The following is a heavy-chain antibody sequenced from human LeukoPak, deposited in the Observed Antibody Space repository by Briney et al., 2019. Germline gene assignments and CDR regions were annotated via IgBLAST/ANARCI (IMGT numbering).Heavy chain of an antibody. CDR3: AREEVGASPGGY. CDR1: GGSFSGYY. Sequence: PSETLSLTCAVYGGSFSGYYWSWIRQPPGKGLEWIGYIYYSGISNYNPSLKSRVTMSVDMSKNQFSLKLSAVTAADTAIYYCAREEVGASPGGYWGQGTLVTVSS. D-gene: IGHD1-26*01. V-gene: IGHV4-59*01. J-gene: IGHJ4*02. CDR2: IYYSGIS.